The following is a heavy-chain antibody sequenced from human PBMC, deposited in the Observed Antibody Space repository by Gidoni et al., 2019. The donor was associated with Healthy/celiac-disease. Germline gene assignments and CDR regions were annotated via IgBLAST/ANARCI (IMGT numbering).Heavy chain of an antibody. CDR2: IYYSGST. Sequence: QLQLQEPSPGLVKPSETLSLTCTASAGTISSSSYSWGWIRQPPGKGLEWIGSIYYSGSTYYNPSLKSRVTISVDTSKNQFSLKLSSVPAAATAVYYCARLTPQWLVPIPGDPISFDYWGQGPLVTVSS. D-gene: IGHD6-19*01. CDR1: AGTISSSSYS. CDR3: ARLTPQWLVPIPGDPISFDY. V-gene: IGHV4-39*01. J-gene: IGHJ4*02.